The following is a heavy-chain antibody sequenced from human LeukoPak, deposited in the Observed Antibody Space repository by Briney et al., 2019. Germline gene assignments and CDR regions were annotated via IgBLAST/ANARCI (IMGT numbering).Heavy chain of an antibody. D-gene: IGHD2-2*01. V-gene: IGHV4-34*01. CDR2: INHSGST. Sequence: SETLSLTCAVYGGSFSGYYWSWIRQPPGKGLEWLGEINHSGSTNYNPSLKSRVTISVDTSKNQFSLKLSSVTAADTAVYYCARGRGEYCSSTSCSRPDYWGQGTLVTVSS. CDR1: GGSFSGYY. CDR3: ARGRGEYCSSTSCSRPDY. J-gene: IGHJ4*02.